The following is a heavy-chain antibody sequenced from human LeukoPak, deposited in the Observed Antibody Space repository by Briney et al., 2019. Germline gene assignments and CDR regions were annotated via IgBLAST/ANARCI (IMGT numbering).Heavy chain of an antibody. CDR3: ARPRYSSSPAPFDY. Sequence: SETLSLTCTVSGGSISSGGYYWSWIRQHPGKGLEWIGYIYYSGSTYYNPSLKSRVTISVDTSKNQFSLKLSSVTAADTAVYYCARPRYSSSPAPFDYWGQGTLVTVSS. J-gene: IGHJ4*02. CDR2: IYYSGST. D-gene: IGHD6-13*01. CDR1: GGSISSGGYY. V-gene: IGHV4-31*03.